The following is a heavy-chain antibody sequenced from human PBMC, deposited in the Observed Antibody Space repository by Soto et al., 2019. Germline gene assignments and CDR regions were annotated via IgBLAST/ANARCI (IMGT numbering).Heavy chain of an antibody. CDR2: ISAYNGNT. D-gene: IGHD3-22*01. Sequence: ASVKVSCKASGYTFTSYGISWVRQAPGQGLEWMGWISAYNGNTNYAQKLQGRVTMTTDTSTSTAYMELRSLRSDDTAVYYCARDYYDSSGYYWGNFDYWGQGTLVTVSS. J-gene: IGHJ4*02. CDR3: ARDYYDSSGYYWGNFDY. CDR1: GYTFTSYG. V-gene: IGHV1-18*01.